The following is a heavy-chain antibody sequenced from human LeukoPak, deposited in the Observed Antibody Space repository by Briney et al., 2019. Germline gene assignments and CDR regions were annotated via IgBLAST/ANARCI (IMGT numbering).Heavy chain of an antibody. D-gene: IGHD2-2*02. J-gene: IGHJ4*02. CDR1: GFTFSPYW. Sequence: PGGSLRLSCAASGFTFSPYWVHWVRQVPGKGLVWVSDINSDGTITHYADSVKGRFTVSRDNAQDTLYLQMNSLRAEDTAVYYCARGTALQDYWGQGTLVTVSS. CDR3: ARGTALQDY. V-gene: IGHV3-74*01. CDR2: INSDGTIT.